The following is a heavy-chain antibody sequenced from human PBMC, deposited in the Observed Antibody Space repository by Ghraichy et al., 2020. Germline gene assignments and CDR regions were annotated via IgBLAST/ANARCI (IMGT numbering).Heavy chain of an antibody. J-gene: IGHJ6*02. CDR2: ISSSGSII. Sequence: GGSLRLSCAASGFSFSTYTMNWVRQAPGKGLEWVSYISSSGSIIYYADSVKGRFTISRDNAKNSLYLQMNSLRDEDTAVYYCARDRCPDNNNYVRGMDVWRQGTTVTVSS. V-gene: IGHV3-48*02. CDR3: ARDRCPDNNNYVRGMDV. D-gene: IGHD3-16*01. CDR1: GFSFSTYT.